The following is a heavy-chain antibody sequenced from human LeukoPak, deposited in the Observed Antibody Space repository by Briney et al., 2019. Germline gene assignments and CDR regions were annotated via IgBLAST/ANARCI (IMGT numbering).Heavy chain of an antibody. D-gene: IGHD3-10*01. Sequence: GASVKVSCKASGYTFTSYDINWVRQATGQGLEWMGWMNPNSGNTGYAQKFQGRVTITRNTSISTAYMELSSLRSEDTAVYYCARGPSMVRGNYYYYYMDVWGKGTTVTVSS. CDR1: GYTFTSYD. CDR3: ARGPSMVRGNYYYYYMDV. V-gene: IGHV1-8*03. CDR2: MNPNSGNT. J-gene: IGHJ6*03.